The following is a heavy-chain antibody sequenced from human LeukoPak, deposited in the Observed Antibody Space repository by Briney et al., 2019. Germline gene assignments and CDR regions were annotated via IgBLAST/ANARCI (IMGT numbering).Heavy chain of an antibody. V-gene: IGHV4-34*01. D-gene: IGHD2/OR15-2a*01. J-gene: IGHJ4*02. Sequence: SETLSLTCAVYGGSFSGYYWSWIRQPPGKGLEWIGEINHSGSTNYNPSLKSRVTISVDTSKSQFSLKLSSVTAADTAVYYCARWSVSRGSRYWGQGTLVTVPS. CDR2: INHSGST. CDR3: ARWSVSRGSRY. CDR1: GGSFSGYY.